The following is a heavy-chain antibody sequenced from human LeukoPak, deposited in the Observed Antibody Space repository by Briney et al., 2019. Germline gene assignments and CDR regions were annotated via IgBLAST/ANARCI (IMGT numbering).Heavy chain of an antibody. Sequence: GESLRLSCAASGFTFSSGSMNWVRQAPGKGLEWVASITSSGSYTYYAGSVKGRFTISRDNAKNSLYLQMNSLRAEDTAVYYCAKAAATQDESDYWGQGTLVTVSS. D-gene: IGHD6-25*01. CDR1: GFTFSSGS. V-gene: IGHV3-21*06. CDR2: ITSSGSYT. CDR3: AKAAATQDESDY. J-gene: IGHJ4*02.